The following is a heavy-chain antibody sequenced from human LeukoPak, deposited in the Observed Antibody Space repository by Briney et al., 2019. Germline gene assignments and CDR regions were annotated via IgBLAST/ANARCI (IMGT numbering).Heavy chain of an antibody. CDR2: TRFDGSIK. J-gene: IGHJ4*02. Sequence: PGRSLRLSCAVSGFIFSDYGFHWVRQAPGKGLEWVAVTRFDGSIKQYADSVKGRFTISRDDSKNTLYLQTNSLKSEDTAVYYCARWGGTRQYYFDYWGRGTLVTVSS. CDR1: GFIFSDYG. V-gene: IGHV3-33*01. CDR3: ARWGGTRQYYFDY. D-gene: IGHD1-1*01.